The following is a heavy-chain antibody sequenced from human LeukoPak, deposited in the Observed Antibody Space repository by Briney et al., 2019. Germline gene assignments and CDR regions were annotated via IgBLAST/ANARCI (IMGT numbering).Heavy chain of an antibody. CDR2: IYYSGST. Sequence: PSETLSLTCAVYGGSFSGYYWSWIRQPPGKGLEWIGYIYYSGSTYYNPSLKSRVTMSVDTSKNQFSLKLSSVTAADTAVYYCARATAPSSSWYIGGYFDLWGRGTLVTVSS. CDR1: GGSFSGYY. D-gene: IGHD6-13*01. J-gene: IGHJ2*01. CDR3: ARATAPSSSWYIGGYFDL. V-gene: IGHV4-30-4*08.